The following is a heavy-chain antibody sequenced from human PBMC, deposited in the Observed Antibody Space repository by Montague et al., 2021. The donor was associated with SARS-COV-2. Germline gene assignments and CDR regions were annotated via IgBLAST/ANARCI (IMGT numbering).Heavy chain of an antibody. J-gene: IGHJ5*02. V-gene: IGHV4-59*01. CDR2: IYYSGST. CDR3: ARRSLGYCSGGSCYSAFDP. CDR1: GGSISSYY. Sequence: SETLSLTCTVSGGSISSYYWSWIRQPPGKGLEWIGYIYYSGSTNYNPSLKGRVTISVDTSKNQFSLKLSSVTAADTAVYYCARRSLGYCSGGSCYSAFDPWG. D-gene: IGHD2-15*01.